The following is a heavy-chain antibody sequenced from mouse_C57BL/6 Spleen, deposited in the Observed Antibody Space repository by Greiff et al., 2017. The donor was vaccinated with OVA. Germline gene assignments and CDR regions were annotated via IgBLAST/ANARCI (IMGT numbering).Heavy chain of an antibody. D-gene: IGHD3-2*02. CDR2: IYPRSGNT. V-gene: IGHV1-81*01. J-gene: IGHJ4*01. CDR3: ARDSSGYGAMDY. Sequence: QVQLQQSGAELARPGASVKLSCKASGCTFTSYGISWVKQRTGQGLEWIGEIYPRSGNTYYNEKFKGKATLTADKSSSTAYMELRSLTSADSAVYFCARDSSGYGAMDYWGQGTSVTVAS. CDR1: GCTFTSYG.